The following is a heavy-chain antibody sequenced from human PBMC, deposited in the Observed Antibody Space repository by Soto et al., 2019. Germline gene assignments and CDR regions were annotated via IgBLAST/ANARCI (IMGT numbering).Heavy chain of an antibody. CDR2: IYYSGST. CDR3: ARHNVLVYYWFDP. V-gene: IGHV4-59*08. D-gene: IGHD6-13*01. Sequence: SETLSLTCTVSGGSISSYYWSWIRQPPGKGLEWIGYIYYSGSTNYNPSLKSRVTISVDTSKNQFSLKLSSVTAADTAVYYCARHNVLVYYWFDPWGQGTLVTVSS. CDR1: GGSISSYY. J-gene: IGHJ5*02.